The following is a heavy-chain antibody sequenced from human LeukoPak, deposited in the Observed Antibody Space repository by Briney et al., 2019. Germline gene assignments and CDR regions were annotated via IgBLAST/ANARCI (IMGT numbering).Heavy chain of an antibody. CDR2: IDYSGGDT. Sequence: GGSLRLSCTASGFTLSSYEMSWIRQAPGKGLEWVSSIDYSGGDTHYADSVKGRFVISRDNSKNTLYLQMNSLRAEDTAVYYCARDILSGLTKYFDLWGRGALVAVSS. J-gene: IGHJ2*01. CDR1: GFTLSSYE. V-gene: IGHV3-23*01. D-gene: IGHD2-15*01. CDR3: ARDILSGLTKYFDL.